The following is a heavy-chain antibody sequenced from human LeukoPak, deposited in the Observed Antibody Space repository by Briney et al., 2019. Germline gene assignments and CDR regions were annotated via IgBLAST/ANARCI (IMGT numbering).Heavy chain of an antibody. CDR3: ARHNPRIYYFDY. V-gene: IGHV3-7*01. CDR2: IKYDGTHK. J-gene: IGHJ4*02. D-gene: IGHD1-1*01. Sequence: GGSLRLSCVTSGFSFSSYWMAWVRQAPGKGLEWLANIKYDGTHKFYADSVKGRSTISRDNAKNSLYLQMNSLRAEDTAVYYCARHNPRIYYFDYWGQGTLVTVSS. CDR1: GFSFSSYW.